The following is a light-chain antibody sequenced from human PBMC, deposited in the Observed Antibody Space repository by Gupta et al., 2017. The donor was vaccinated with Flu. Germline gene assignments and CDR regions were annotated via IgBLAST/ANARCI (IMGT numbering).Light chain of an antibody. Sequence: SWYHQKPGEAPQLLICSSSSLQRAVPSRFSGGGSGTDFTLTISSLHPDGCTTYFCQQTYTTPLLTFGPVNKVDIQ. CDR2: SSS. V-gene: IGKV1-39*01. J-gene: IGKJ3*01. CDR3: QQTYTTPLLT.